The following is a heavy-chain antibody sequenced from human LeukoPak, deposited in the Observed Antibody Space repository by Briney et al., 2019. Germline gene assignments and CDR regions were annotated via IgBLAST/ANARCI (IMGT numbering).Heavy chain of an antibody. Sequence: PGGSLRLSCAASGFTFSNYSMNWVRQAPGKGLEWVSWISSTSNTIYYADSVKGRFTISRDNAKNSLDLQMNSLRDKDTAVYYCARPSRSTGPAYWGQGTLVTVSS. J-gene: IGHJ4*02. V-gene: IGHV3-48*02. CDR3: ARPSRSTGPAY. CDR2: ISSTSNTI. CDR1: GFTFSNYS. D-gene: IGHD2-2*01.